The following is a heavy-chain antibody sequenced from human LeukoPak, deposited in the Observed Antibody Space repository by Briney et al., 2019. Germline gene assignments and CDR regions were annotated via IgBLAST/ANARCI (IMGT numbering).Heavy chain of an antibody. CDR1: GGSISNYH. J-gene: IGHJ4*02. V-gene: IGHV4-4*07. CDR3: ARRDISSGWSFDY. D-gene: IGHD6-19*01. CDR2: IHTSGST. Sequence: PSETLSLTCTVSGGSISNYHWSWIRQPAGRGLEWIGQIHTSGSTNYNPHLKSRVSMSIDTTEDQVSLTIRSVTAADTAFYYCARRDISSGWSFDYWGQGTLVTVSS.